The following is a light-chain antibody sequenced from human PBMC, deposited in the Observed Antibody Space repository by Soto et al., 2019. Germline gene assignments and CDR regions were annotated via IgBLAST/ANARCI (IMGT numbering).Light chain of an antibody. J-gene: IGLJ1*01. CDR1: TSNIESHT. CDR3: ATWDDSRTGV. V-gene: IGLV1-44*01. Sequence: QSVLTQPPSASGTPGQRITISCSGTTSNIESHTVNWYQQVPGTAPKLLINTNNQRPSGVPDRFSGSKSGASASLAINGLQSEDEATYYGATWDDSRTGVVGTGTKVTVL. CDR2: TNN.